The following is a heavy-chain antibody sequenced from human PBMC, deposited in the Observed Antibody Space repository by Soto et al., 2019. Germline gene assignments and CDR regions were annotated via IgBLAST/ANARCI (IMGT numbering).Heavy chain of an antibody. CDR3: ARGSSSSWYYYYYMDV. D-gene: IGHD6-13*01. V-gene: IGHV1-69*06. CDR1: GGTFSSYV. J-gene: IGHJ6*03. Sequence: GASVKVSCKASGGTFSSYVIDWVRQAPGQGLEWMGGIIPIFGGANYAQKFQGWVTITADTSMSTAYMELSRLRSDDTAVYYCARGSSSSWYYYYYMDVWGKGTTVTVSS. CDR2: IIPIFGGA.